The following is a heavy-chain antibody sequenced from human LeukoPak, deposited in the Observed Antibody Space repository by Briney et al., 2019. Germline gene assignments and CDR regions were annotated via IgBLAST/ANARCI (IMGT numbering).Heavy chain of an antibody. V-gene: IGHV4-39*02. J-gene: IGHJ4*02. CDR3: AREYSRSVVAGSRPDL. Sequence: SETLSLTCIVSGGSISSSSYCWVWIRQSPGKGLEWIGSMYYRGTTYENSSLKSRLTLSIDTSNNQFSLKLTSVTAADTAVYYCAREYSRSVVAGSRPDLWGQGLLVTVSS. D-gene: IGHD2-21*01. CDR2: MYYRGTT. CDR1: GGSISSSSYC.